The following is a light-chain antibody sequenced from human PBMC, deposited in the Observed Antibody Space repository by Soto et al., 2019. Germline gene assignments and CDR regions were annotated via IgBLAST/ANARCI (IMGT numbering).Light chain of an antibody. CDR2: DAS. Sequence: DIRMSQSPSTLCESXGDRVTISCRARPSISRFLARYQQKTGXATQSXIYDASSLKSGVTSRFSGNGYGKEFNITISSLQPDDFATYECQQYNTYSTFGQGTRLEI. J-gene: IGKJ5*01. V-gene: IGKV1-5*01. CDR1: PSISRF. CDR3: QQYNTYST.